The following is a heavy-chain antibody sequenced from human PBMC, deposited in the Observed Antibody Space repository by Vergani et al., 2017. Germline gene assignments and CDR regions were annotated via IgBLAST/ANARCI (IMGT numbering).Heavy chain of an antibody. CDR1: GYTFTSYY. Sequence: QVQLVQSGAEVKKPGASVKVSCKASGYTFTSYYMHWVRQAPGQGLEWMGIINPSGGSTSYAQKFQGRVTMTRDTSTSTVYMELSSLRSEDTAVYYCAKVRFGGEVATILDYWGQGTLVTVSS. CDR3: AKVRFGGEVATILDY. V-gene: IGHV1-46*01. D-gene: IGHD5-12*01. J-gene: IGHJ4*02. CDR2: INPSGGST.